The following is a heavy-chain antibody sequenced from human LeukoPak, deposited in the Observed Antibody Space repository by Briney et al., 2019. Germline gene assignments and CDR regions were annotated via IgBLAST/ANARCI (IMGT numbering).Heavy chain of an antibody. CDR3: AREVDSSGFFFDY. Sequence: PGGSLRLSCAASGFTFSSYSMNWVRQAPGKGLEWVSSISSSSSYIYYADSVKGRFTISRDNAKNSLYLQMNSLRAEDTAVYYCAREVDSSGFFFDYWGQGTLVTVSS. CDR2: ISSSSSYI. D-gene: IGHD3-22*01. CDR1: GFTFSSYS. V-gene: IGHV3-21*01. J-gene: IGHJ4*02.